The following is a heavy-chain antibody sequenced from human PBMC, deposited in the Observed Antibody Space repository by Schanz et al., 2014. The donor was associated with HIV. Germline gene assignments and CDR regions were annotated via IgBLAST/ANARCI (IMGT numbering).Heavy chain of an antibody. V-gene: IGHV4-39*01. D-gene: IGHD1-7*01. CDR2: ISYTGRA. CDR3: ARRTDNWDYRPYYGMDV. Sequence: QLHLQESGPGLVKPSETLSLNCTVAGGSISGPSNYWDWIRQSPGGGLEWVGRISYTGRAHYNSSLTSRVTMSVDKSKNQFYLRLTSVIATDTAVYYCARRTDNWDYRPYYGMDVWGRGTTVIVSS. J-gene: IGHJ6*02. CDR1: GGSISGPSNY.